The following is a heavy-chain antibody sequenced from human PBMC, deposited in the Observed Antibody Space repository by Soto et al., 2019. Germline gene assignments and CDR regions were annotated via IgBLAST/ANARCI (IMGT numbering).Heavy chain of an antibody. CDR2: IYHSGST. CDR1: GGSISSSNW. V-gene: IGHV4-4*02. J-gene: IGHJ6*02. Sequence: SETLSITCAVSGGSISSSNWWSWVRQPPGKVLEWIGEIYHSGSTNYNPSLKSRVTISVDKSNNQFSLKLSSVTAADTAVYYCARADSSGWLTGYYYYYGMDVWGQGTTV. D-gene: IGHD6-19*01. CDR3: ARADSSGWLTGYYYYYGMDV.